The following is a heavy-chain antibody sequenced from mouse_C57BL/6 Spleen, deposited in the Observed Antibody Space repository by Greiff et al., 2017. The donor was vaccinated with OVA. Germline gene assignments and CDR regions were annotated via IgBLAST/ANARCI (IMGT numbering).Heavy chain of an antibody. CDR1: GYTFTSYW. CDR3: ARGITGLHYFDY. CDR2: IDPSDSST. D-gene: IGHD2-4*01. V-gene: IGHV1-69*01. J-gene: IGHJ2*01. Sequence: QVQLQQPGAELVMPGASVKLSCKASGYTFTSYWMHWVKQRPGQGLEWIGEIDPSDSSTNYNQKFKGKSTLTVAKSSSTAYIQLSSLTSEDSAVYYCARGITGLHYFDYGGQGTTLTVPS.